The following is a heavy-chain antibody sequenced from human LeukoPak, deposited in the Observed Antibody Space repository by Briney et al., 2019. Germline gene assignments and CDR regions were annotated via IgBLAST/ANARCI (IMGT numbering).Heavy chain of an antibody. CDR1: GFTFRTYS. Sequence: GGSLRLSCAASGFTFRTYSMNWVRQAPGKGLEWVSSISSSSSYIYYADSVKGRFTISRDNAKNSLYLQMNSLRAEDTAVYYCARCTTGRTFGSLREIKRSREIDYWGQGTLVTVSS. CDR2: ISSSSSYI. CDR3: ARCTTGRTFGSLREIKRSREIDY. V-gene: IGHV3-21*01. D-gene: IGHD1-1*01. J-gene: IGHJ4*02.